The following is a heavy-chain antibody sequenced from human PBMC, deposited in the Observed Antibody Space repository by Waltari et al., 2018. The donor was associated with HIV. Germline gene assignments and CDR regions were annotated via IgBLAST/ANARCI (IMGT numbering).Heavy chain of an antibody. CDR3: VALRTVTGTIDK. CDR2: IYSNGVS. J-gene: IGHJ4*02. D-gene: IGHD6-19*01. V-gene: IGHV4-39*01. Sequence: QLQLQESGPALVKPSETLSLTCTVSTGYITQSYYWGWVRQFPGTGLEWIGSIYSNGVSHYAPSLKSRVALSVDMSKNHFSLTLTAVTAADTSRYFCVALRTVTGTIDKWGQGTLVTVS. CDR1: TGYITQSYY.